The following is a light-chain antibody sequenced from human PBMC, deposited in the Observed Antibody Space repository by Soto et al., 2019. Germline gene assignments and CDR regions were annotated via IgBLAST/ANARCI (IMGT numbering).Light chain of an antibody. J-gene: IGKJ1*01. CDR3: QQYGSSPWT. CDR1: QSVSSNY. V-gene: IGKV3-20*01. Sequence: EIVLTQSPGTLSLSPGERATLSCRASQSVSSNYLAWYQQKPGQAPRPLIYGASSRATGIPDRFSGSGAGTDFPLNISRLEPEDFAVYYCQQYGSSPWTFGQGTKVEIK. CDR2: GAS.